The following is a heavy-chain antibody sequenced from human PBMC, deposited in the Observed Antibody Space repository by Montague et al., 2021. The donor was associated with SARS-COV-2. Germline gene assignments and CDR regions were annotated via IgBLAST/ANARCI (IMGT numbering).Heavy chain of an antibody. D-gene: IGHD2-2*01. CDR1: GESFSGYY. V-gene: IGHV4-34*01. Sequence: SETLSLTCAVYGESFSGYYWSWIRQPPGKGLEWIGEINHSGSTDSNPSLKGRLTISVDTSKNQFSLKLSSVTAADTAVYYCARPSCSSTSCYGPLWYWGQGTLVTVSS. J-gene: IGHJ4*02. CDR2: INHSGST. CDR3: ARPSCSSTSCYGPLWY.